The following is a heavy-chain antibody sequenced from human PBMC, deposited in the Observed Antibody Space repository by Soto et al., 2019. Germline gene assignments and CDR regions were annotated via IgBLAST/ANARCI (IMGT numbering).Heavy chain of an antibody. D-gene: IGHD3-10*01. J-gene: IGHJ4*02. CDR3: AHILPYNLPPEYFFDY. Sequence: VTLKESGPPLVKPTQALTLTCTFFGFSRGTSGVAVGWIRPPPGKGLEWLAVIYWDDDQRYSPSLKSRLTSAKDTSKSLVVHTLANMDPLDTATHYRAHILPYNLPPEYFFDYWGQGTPVTGSS. CDR1: GFSRGTSGVA. V-gene: IGHV2-5*02. CDR2: IYWDDDQ.